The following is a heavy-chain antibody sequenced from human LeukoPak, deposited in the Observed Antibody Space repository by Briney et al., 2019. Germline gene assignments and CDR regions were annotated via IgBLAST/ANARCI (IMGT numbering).Heavy chain of an antibody. CDR2: IWYDGSNK. Sequence: PGGSLRLSCAASGFTFSSYGMHWVRQAPGKGLEWVAVIWYDGSNKYYADSVKGRFTISRDNSKNTLYLQMNSLRAEDTAVYYCAKAGTGDEGDAFDIWGQGTMVTVSS. V-gene: IGHV3-33*06. CDR3: AKAGTGDEGDAFDI. D-gene: IGHD7-27*01. J-gene: IGHJ3*02. CDR1: GFTFSSYG.